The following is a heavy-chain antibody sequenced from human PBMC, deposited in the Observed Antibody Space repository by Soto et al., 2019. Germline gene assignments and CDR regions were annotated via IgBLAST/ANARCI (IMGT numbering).Heavy chain of an antibody. V-gene: IGHV4-39*01. D-gene: IGHD3-22*01. Sequence: SETLSLTCTVSGGSISSSSYYWGWIRQPPGKGLEWIGSIYYSGSTYYNPSLKSRVTISVDTSKNQFSLKLSSVTAADTAVYYCAGPYDSSGYWILDPWGQGTLVTV. CDR2: IYYSGST. CDR3: AGPYDSSGYWILDP. CDR1: GGSISSSSYY. J-gene: IGHJ5*02.